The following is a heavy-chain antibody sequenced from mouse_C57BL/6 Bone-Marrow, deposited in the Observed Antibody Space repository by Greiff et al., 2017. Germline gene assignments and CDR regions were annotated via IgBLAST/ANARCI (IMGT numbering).Heavy chain of an antibody. Sequence: VQLKESGGGLVKPGGSLKLSCAASGFTFSDYGMHWVRQAPEKGLEWVAYISSGSSTIYYADTVKGRFTISRDNAKNTLFLQMNSLRSEDTAMYYCARGWLPAWFAYWGQGTLVTVSA. CDR3: ARGWLPAWFAY. J-gene: IGHJ3*01. D-gene: IGHD2-2*01. CDR1: GFTFSDYG. V-gene: IGHV5-17*01. CDR2: ISSGSSTI.